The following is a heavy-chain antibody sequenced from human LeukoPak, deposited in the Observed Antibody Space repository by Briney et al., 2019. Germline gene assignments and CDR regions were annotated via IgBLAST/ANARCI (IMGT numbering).Heavy chain of an antibody. D-gene: IGHD3-9*01. CDR2: IYYSGST. J-gene: IGHJ4*02. V-gene: IGHV4-31*03. CDR1: GGSITSGGYY. Sequence: SQTLSLTCSVSGGSITSGGYYWTWIRQHPGKGLEWIGYIYYSGSTFHNPSLKSRVSMSVDTSKNQFSLNLSSVTAANTAVYFCARGAEDVLTGDDDFYFDNWGQGSLVTVSS. CDR3: ARGAEDVLTGDDDFYFDN.